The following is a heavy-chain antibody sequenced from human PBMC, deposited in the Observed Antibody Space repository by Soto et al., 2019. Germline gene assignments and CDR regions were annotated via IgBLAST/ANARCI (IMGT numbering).Heavy chain of an antibody. D-gene: IGHD5-18*01. Sequence: QVQLVQSGAEVKKPGASVRVSCKASGYTFTAYAMDWVRQTPGQRLAWGGWINVGTGDTEYSQQFQGRVNITRDTSARTLYMELSSLRSEDTAVYYCARDVDTSMSAPLDYWGQGSLVTVSS. J-gene: IGHJ4*02. CDR2: INVGTGDT. CDR1: GYTFTAYA. CDR3: ARDVDTSMSAPLDY. V-gene: IGHV1-3*01.